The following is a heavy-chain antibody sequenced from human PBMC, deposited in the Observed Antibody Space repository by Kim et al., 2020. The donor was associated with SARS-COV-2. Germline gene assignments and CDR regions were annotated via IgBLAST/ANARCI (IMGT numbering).Heavy chain of an antibody. CDR3: ARVTYYDFWSGYQGYGMDV. D-gene: IGHD3-3*01. J-gene: IGHJ6*02. V-gene: IGHV3-48*03. Sequence: GGSLRLSCAASGFTFSSYEMNWVRQAPGKGLEWVSYISSSGSTIYYADSVKGRFTISRDNAKNSLYLQMNSLRAEDTAVYYCARVTYYDFWSGYQGYGMDVWGQGTTVTVSS. CDR1: GFTFSSYE. CDR2: ISSSGSTI.